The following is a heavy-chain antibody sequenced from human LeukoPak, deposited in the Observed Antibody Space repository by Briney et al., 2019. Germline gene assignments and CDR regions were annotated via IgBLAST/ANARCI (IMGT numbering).Heavy chain of an antibody. CDR3: ARDTRIEWLRFLDY. CDR2: IYHSGNT. Sequence: SETLSLTCTVPGDSISNGGSISNGGHYWSWIRQFPGKGLEWIGYIYHSGNTYYNPSLESRVTISVDTSENRFSLKLNSVTAADTAIYYCARDTRIEWLRFLDYWGQGTLVTVSS. D-gene: IGHD5-12*01. J-gene: IGHJ4*02. V-gene: IGHV4-31*03. CDR1: GDSISNGGSISNGGHY.